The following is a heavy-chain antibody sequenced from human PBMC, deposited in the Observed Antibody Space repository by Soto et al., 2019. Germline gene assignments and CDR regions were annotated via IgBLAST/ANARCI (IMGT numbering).Heavy chain of an antibody. CDR3: ARDSYSVDSSSLPYYYYYGMDV. CDR1: GGTFSSYA. Sequence: QVQLVQSGAEVKKPGSSVKVSCKASGGTFSSYAISWVRQAPGQGLEWMGGIIPIFGTANYAQKFQGRVTITADESTSTAYRELSSRRSEDTAVYYCARDSYSVDSSSLPYYYYYGMDVWGQGTTVTVSS. D-gene: IGHD6-13*01. V-gene: IGHV1-69*01. CDR2: IIPIFGTA. J-gene: IGHJ6*02.